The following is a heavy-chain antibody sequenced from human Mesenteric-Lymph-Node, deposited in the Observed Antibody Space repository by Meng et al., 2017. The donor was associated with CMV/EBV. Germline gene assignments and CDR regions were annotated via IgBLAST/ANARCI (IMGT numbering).Heavy chain of an antibody. CDR3: TRDLGYCGVTGC. D-gene: IGHD2-21*01. J-gene: IGHJ4*02. Sequence: GESLKISCAASGFTFSSYEMNWVRQAPGKGLEWVANVKEDGTKRYYVDSVKGRFTISRDNAKNSLYLQMNSLRAEDTAVYYCTRDLGYCGVTGCWGQGTLVTVSS. V-gene: IGHV3-7*01. CDR1: GFTFSSYE. CDR2: VKEDGTKR.